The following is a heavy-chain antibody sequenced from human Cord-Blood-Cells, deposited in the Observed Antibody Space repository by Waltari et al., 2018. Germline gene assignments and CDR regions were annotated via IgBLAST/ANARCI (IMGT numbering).Heavy chain of an antibody. D-gene: IGHD7-27*01. CDR2: ISGSGGST. V-gene: IGHV3-23*01. Sequence: EVQLLESGGGLVQPGGSLRLSCAASGFTFSSYAMSWVRQAPGEGLEGVAAISGSGGSTYDADAVKGRFTISRDNSKNTLYLQMNSLRAEDTAVYYCAKGRGGTGIPFDYWGQGTLVTVSS. J-gene: IGHJ4*02. CDR3: AKGRGGTGIPFDY. CDR1: GFTFSSYA.